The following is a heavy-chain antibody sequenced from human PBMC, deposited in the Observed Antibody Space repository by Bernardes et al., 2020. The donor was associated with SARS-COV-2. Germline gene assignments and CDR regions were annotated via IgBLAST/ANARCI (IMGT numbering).Heavy chain of an antibody. CDR1: GFTFSSYA. V-gene: IGHV3-23*01. D-gene: IGHD5-12*01. CDR3: AKDYSGYGYYYYGMDV. J-gene: IGHJ6*02. CDR2: ISGSGGST. Sequence: GGSLRLSCAASGFTFSSYAMSWVRQAPGKGLEWVSAISGSGGSTYYADSVKGRFTISRDNSKNTLYLQMNSLRAEDTAVYYCAKDYSGYGYYYYGMDVWGQGTTVTVSS.